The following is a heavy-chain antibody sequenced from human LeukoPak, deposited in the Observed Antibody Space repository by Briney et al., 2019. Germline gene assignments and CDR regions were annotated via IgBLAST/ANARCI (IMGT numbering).Heavy chain of an antibody. CDR3: AREAVLLGGAFDI. CDR1: GGSVSNYY. V-gene: IGHV4-59*02. D-gene: IGHD3-10*01. Sequence: SKTLSLTCSVSGGSVSNYYWSWLRQPPGKGLEWIGYIYYSGSTNYNPSLKSRVTISVDTSKNQFSLKLSSVTAADTAVYYCAREAVLLGGAFDIWGQGTIVTVSS. CDR2: IYYSGST. J-gene: IGHJ3*02.